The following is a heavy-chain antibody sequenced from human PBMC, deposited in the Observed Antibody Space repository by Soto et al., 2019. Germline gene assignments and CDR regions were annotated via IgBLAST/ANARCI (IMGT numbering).Heavy chain of an antibody. CDR2: ISAYKTNI. D-gene: IGHD3-10*01. CDR3: VRDLDGSGAYYTDF. J-gene: IGHJ4*02. CDR1: GYTFPNYG. Sequence: QVQLVQSGAEVKNPGASVKVSCKASGYTFPNYGITWVRQAPGQGLEWMGWISAYKTNIKYAQKFQGRVTLTTDTSTSTAYMELRSLRSDDTAIYYCVRDLDGSGAYYTDFWGQGTLVTVSS. V-gene: IGHV1-18*01.